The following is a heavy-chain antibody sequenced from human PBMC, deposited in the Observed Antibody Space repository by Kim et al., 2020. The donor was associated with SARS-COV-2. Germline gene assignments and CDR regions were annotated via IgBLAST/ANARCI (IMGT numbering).Heavy chain of an antibody. J-gene: IGHJ6*02. CDR3: ARALIRIVVVPAAIGSGGMDV. D-gene: IGHD2-2*01. V-gene: IGHV4-34*01. CDR1: GGSFSGYY. CDR2: INHSGST. Sequence: SETLSLTCAVYGGSFSGYYWSWIRQPPGKGLEWIGEINHSGSTNYNPSLKSRVTISVDTSKNQFSLKLSSVTAADTAVYYCARALIRIVVVPAAIGSGGMDVWGQGTTVTVSS.